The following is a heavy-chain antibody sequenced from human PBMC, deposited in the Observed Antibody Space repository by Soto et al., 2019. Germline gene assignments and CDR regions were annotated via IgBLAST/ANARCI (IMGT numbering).Heavy chain of an antibody. CDR3: FTDRTYSPIDY. CDR2: IKRKTDGETT. CDR1: GFTFTNAW. J-gene: IGHJ4*02. D-gene: IGHD2-21*01. V-gene: IGHV3-15*01. Sequence: GSLRLSCAASGFTFTNAWMSWVRQAPGKGLEWVGRIKRKTDGETTDYAAFVKGRFAISRDDSKNTLYLQMNSLKTEDTAVYYCFTDRTYSPIDYWGQGTLVTVSS.